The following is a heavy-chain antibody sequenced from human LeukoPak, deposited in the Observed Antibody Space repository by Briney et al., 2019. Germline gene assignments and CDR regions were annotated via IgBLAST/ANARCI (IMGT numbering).Heavy chain of an antibody. CDR2: IYYSGST. Sequence: PSETLSLTCTVSGGSISSGDYYWSWIRQPPGKGLEWIGYIYYSGSTYYNPSLKSRITISVDTSKNQFSLKLSSVTAADTAVYYCARDSGSWPVDYWGQGTLVTVSS. D-gene: IGHD6-13*01. V-gene: IGHV4-30-4*01. CDR1: GGSISSGDYY. CDR3: ARDSGSWPVDY. J-gene: IGHJ4*02.